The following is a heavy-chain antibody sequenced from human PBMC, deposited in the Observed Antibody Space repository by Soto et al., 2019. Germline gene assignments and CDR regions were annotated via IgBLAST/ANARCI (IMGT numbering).Heavy chain of an antibody. Sequence: EVQLLESGGGLVQPGGSLRLSCAASGFTFSSYAMSWVRQAPGKGLEWVSAISGSGGSTYYADSVKGRFTISRDNSKNTLYLQMDSVRAEDTAVYYCAIGLRYYDFWSGSFDYWGRGTLVTVSS. D-gene: IGHD3-3*01. J-gene: IGHJ4*02. CDR1: GFTFSSYA. CDR2: ISGSGGST. V-gene: IGHV3-23*01. CDR3: AIGLRYYDFWSGSFDY.